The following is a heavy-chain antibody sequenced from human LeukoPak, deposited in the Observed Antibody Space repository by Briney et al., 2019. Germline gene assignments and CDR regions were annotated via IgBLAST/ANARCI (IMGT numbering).Heavy chain of an antibody. V-gene: IGHV4-4*07. CDR2: IYTSGST. CDR1: GGSISSYY. J-gene: IGHJ5*02. Sequence: SETLSLTCTVSGGSISSYYWSWIRQPAGKGLEWIGRIYTSGSTNYNPSLKSRVTISVDTSKNQFSLNLSSVTAADTAVYYCAKGGPEASAGLSWFDPWGQGTLVTVSS. CDR3: AKGGPEASAGLSWFDP. D-gene: IGHD1-14*01.